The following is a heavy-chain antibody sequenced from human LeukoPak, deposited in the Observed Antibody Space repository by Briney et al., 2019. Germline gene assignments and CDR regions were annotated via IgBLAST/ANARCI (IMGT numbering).Heavy chain of an antibody. Sequence: SETLSLTCTVSGGSISSYYWSWIRQPPGKGLEWIGYIYYSGSTNYNPSLKSRVTISVDTSKNQFSLKLSSVTAADTAVYYCARGIAARPDWFDPWGQGTLVTVSS. V-gene: IGHV4-59*01. CDR2: IYYSGST. CDR3: ARGIAARPDWFDP. J-gene: IGHJ5*02. D-gene: IGHD6-6*01. CDR1: GGSISSYY.